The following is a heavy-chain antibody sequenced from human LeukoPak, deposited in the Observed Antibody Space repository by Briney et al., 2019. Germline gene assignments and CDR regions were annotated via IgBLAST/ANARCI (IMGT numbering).Heavy chain of an antibody. CDR3: ARDPGSGLDIAAAGTFDY. D-gene: IGHD6-13*01. V-gene: IGHV4-59*06. Sequence: PSETLSLTCTVSGGSISSYYWSWIRQHPGKGLEWTGYIYYSGSTYYNPSLKSRVTISVDTSKNQFSLKLSSVTAADTAVYYCARDPGSGLDIAAAGTFDYWGQGTLVTVSS. CDR1: GGSISSYY. J-gene: IGHJ4*02. CDR2: IYYSGST.